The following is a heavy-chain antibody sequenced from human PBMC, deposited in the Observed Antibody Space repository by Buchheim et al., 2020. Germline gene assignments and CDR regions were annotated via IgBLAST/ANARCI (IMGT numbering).Heavy chain of an antibody. Sequence: QLVESGGGFFHPGGSLRLSCAASGFTAGGYWMHWVRQAPGKGLVWVSRINSDGTKAIYADSVRGRFTNYRDNAKNAPHLQMTSLRVDDTAVYYCVKDFAWRGVFHLWGQGT. CDR2: INSDGTKA. V-gene: IGHV3-74*01. J-gene: IGHJ3*01. D-gene: IGHD2-8*01. CDR1: GFTAGGYW. CDR3: VKDFAWRGVFHL.